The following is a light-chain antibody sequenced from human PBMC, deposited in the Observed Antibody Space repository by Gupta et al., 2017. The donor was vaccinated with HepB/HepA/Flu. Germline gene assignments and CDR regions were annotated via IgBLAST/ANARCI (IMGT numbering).Light chain of an antibody. J-gene: IGKJ4*01. V-gene: IGKV3-15*01. CDR2: GAS. Sequence: EIVMTQSPATLSVSPGERATLSCRASQSVSSNLAWYQQKPGQAPRLLIYGASTRDTGIPARFSGSGSGTEFTLTISSRQSEDFAVYYCQQYKNWLSLTFGGGTKVEIK. CDR3: QQYKNWLSLT. CDR1: QSVSSN.